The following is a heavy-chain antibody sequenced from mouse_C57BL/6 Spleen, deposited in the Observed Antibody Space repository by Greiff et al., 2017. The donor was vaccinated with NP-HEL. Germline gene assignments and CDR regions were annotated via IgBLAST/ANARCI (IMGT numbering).Heavy chain of an antibody. J-gene: IGHJ2*01. CDR2: IYPGSGST. V-gene: IGHV1-55*01. CDR3: ARSGGDRERNY. D-gene: IGHD3-1*01. CDR1: GYTFTSYW. Sequence: QVQLQQPGAELVKPGASVKMSCKASGYTFTSYWITWVKQRPGQGLEWIGDIYPGSGSTNYNEKFKSKATLTVDTSSSTAYMQLSSLTSEDAAVYYCARSGGDRERNYWGQGTTLTVSS.